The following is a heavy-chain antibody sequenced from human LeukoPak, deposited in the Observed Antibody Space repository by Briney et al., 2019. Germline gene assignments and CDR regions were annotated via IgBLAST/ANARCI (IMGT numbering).Heavy chain of an antibody. J-gene: IGHJ4*02. CDR3: ASGRGSAWYGAYFDY. D-gene: IGHD6-19*01. Sequence: GGSLRLSCAASGFTVSSNYMSWVRQAPGKGLEWVSVIYGGGSTYYADSVRGRFTISRDNSKNTLYLQMNSLRVEDTAVYYCASGRGSAWYGAYFDYWGQGTLVTVSS. CDR1: GFTVSSNY. V-gene: IGHV3-66*01. CDR2: IYGGGST.